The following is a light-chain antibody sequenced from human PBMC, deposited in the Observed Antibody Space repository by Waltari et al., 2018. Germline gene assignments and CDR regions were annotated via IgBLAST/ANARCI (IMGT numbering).Light chain of an antibody. J-gene: IGLJ3*02. CDR3: QTGGHGTWV. CDR1: SGHSSNV. CDR2: VNSDGSH. Sequence: QLVLTQSPSASASLGASVKLTCTLSSGHSSNVIAWLQQQPAKGPRYLMRVNSDGSHSRGAGLPGRCSGASSGAERYLTISSRQSEDEADYYCQTGGHGTWVFGGGTKLTVL. V-gene: IGLV4-69*01.